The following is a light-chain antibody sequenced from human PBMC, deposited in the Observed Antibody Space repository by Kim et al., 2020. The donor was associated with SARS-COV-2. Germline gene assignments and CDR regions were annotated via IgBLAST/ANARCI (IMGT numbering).Light chain of an antibody. CDR3: SAWDINLRAWV. CDR2: RSN. J-gene: IGLJ3*02. Sequence: QAGLTQPPSVSKDLRQTATLTCTGNSNNIGYEGAAWLQQHQGHPPKLLCDRSNNRPSGISERLSASRSGNTASLTITGLQPEDEADYYCSAWDINLRAWVFGGGTKLTVL. CDR1: SNNIGYEG. V-gene: IGLV10-54*01.